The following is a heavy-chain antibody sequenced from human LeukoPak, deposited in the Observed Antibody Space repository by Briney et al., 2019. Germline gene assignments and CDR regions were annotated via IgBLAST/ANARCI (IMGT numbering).Heavy chain of an antibody. CDR3: AGDLGGYDASGRDPFDY. J-gene: IGHJ4*02. V-gene: IGHV3-11*01. D-gene: IGHD5-12*01. CDR1: GFTFSDYC. Sequence: GSLRLSCAASGFTFSDYCMSWIRQAPGKGLEWVSYISSSCSTIYYADSVKGRFTISRDNAKNSLYLQMNSLRAEDTAVYYCAGDLGGYDASGRDPFDYWGQGTLVTVSS. CDR2: ISSSCSTI.